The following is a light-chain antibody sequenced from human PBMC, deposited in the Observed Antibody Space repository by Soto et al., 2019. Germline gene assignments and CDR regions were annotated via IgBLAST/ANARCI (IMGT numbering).Light chain of an antibody. CDR3: QQYYSYPRT. CDR2: AAS. CDR1: HGISTY. Sequence: IQMTHSPSSVSASVGDRVTITCRASHGISTYLAWYQQKPGRAPNLLIYAASTLQSGVPSRFSGSGSGTDFTLTISCLQSEDFAAYYCQQYYSYPRTFGQGTKVDIK. J-gene: IGKJ1*01. V-gene: IGKV1-8*01.